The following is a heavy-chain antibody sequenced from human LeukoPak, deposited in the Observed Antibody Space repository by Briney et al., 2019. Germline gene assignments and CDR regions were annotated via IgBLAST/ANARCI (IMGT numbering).Heavy chain of an antibody. D-gene: IGHD2-21*02. Sequence: PGGSLRLSCAASGFTFSSYWMSWVRQAPGKGLEWVANIKQDGSEKYYVDSVKGRFTISRDNAKNSLYLQMNSLRAEDTAVYYCARETKTTVVVTAIVTYYFDYWGQGTLVTVSS. CDR1: GFTFSSYW. CDR3: ARETKTTVVVTAIVTYYFDY. J-gene: IGHJ4*02. V-gene: IGHV3-7*01. CDR2: IKQDGSEK.